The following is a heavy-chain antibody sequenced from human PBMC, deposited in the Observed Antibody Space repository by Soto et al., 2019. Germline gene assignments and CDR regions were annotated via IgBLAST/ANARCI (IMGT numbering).Heavy chain of an antibody. CDR3: AKDHSSSWYVIGPYSSNGIHV. CDR2: ISYDGSNK. CDR1: GLTFSSYG. V-gene: IGHV3-30*18. Sequence: GYLRLSCAASGLTFSSYGMHWVRQAPGKGLEWVAVISYDGSNKYYADSVKGRFTISRDNSKNTLYLQMNSLRAEDTAVYYCAKDHSSSWYVIGPYSSNGIHVWYPRTTGTVSS. J-gene: IGHJ6*02. D-gene: IGHD6-13*01.